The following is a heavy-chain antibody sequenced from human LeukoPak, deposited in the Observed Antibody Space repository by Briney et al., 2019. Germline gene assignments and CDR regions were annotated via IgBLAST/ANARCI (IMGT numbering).Heavy chain of an antibody. Sequence: GASVKVSCKASGYTFTSYAIHWVRQAPGQRLVWMGLINAANGNTRYSQTFQDRVTITRDTSASTAYMELSSLRSEDTAVYYCARAYDSGCNYWGQGTLVTVSS. CDR1: GYTFTSYA. V-gene: IGHV1-3*01. CDR2: INAANGNT. CDR3: ARAYDSGCNY. D-gene: IGHD6-19*01. J-gene: IGHJ4*02.